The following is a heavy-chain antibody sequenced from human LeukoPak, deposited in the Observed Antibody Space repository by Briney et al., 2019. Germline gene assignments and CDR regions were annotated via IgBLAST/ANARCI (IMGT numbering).Heavy chain of an antibody. CDR3: ARDPYYDILTGYPA. V-gene: IGHV4-39*07. D-gene: IGHD3-9*01. Sequence: SETLSLTFTVSGGSISSSSYYWGWIRQPPGKGLEWIGSIYYSGSTYYNPSLKSRVTISVDTSKNQFSLKLSSVTAADTAVYYCARDPYYDILTGYPAWGQGTLVTVSS. J-gene: IGHJ5*02. CDR1: GGSISSSSYY. CDR2: IYYSGST.